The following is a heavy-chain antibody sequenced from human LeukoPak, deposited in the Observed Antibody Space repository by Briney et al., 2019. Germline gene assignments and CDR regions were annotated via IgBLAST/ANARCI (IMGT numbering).Heavy chain of an antibody. CDR1: GFTLSSYI. CDR3: LAAFDY. Sequence: GGSLTLSCAPSGFTLSSYIMNWVRQAPGKGMEWVSSISSISSYIYYADSVKGRFNISRDNAKNSLYLQMNSLRAEDTAVYYCLAAFDYWGQGTLVTVSS. CDR2: ISSISSYI. D-gene: IGHD6-25*01. V-gene: IGHV3-21*01. J-gene: IGHJ4*02.